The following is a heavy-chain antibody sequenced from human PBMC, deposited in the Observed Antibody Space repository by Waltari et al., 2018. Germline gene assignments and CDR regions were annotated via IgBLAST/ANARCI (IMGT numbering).Heavy chain of an antibody. Sequence: QVQLVQSGAEVKKPGASVKVSCKVSGYTFTGYYMHWVRQAPGQGLEWMGRINPNSGGTNYAQKFQGRVTMTRDTSISTAYMELSRLRSDDTAVYYCARWAYGDYGEIDYWGQGTLVTVSS. D-gene: IGHD4-17*01. CDR3: ARWAYGDYGEIDY. CDR2: INPNSGGT. V-gene: IGHV1-2*06. J-gene: IGHJ4*02. CDR1: GYTFTGYY.